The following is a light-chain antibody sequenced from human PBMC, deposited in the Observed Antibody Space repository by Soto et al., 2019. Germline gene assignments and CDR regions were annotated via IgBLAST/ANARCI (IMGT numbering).Light chain of an antibody. V-gene: IGLV1-44*01. J-gene: IGLJ2*01. CDR3: AAWDGSMSGVV. CDR1: SSNIGVNT. Sequence: QSVLTQPPSASGTPGQRVTISCSGSSSNIGVNTVNWYQQLPRTAPRLLIYGNDERPSWVPDRFSGSKSGTSASLAISGLQSEDEADYYCAAWDGSMSGVVFGGGTKVTVL. CDR2: GND.